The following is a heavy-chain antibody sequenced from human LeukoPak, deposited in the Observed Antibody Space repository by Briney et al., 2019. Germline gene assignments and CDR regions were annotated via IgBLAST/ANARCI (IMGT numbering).Heavy chain of an antibody. D-gene: IGHD1-7*01. V-gene: IGHV4-61*02. CDR2: FYTSATP. CDR3: ARKVGWNSFPYYMDV. CDR1: GGSISRGSYF. Sequence: KASETLSLTCTVSGGSISRGSYFWSWIRQPAGKGLEWIGRFYTSATPNYNPSLKSRVTISVDTSKNQFSLKLTSVTAADTAVYYCARKVGWNSFPYYMDVWGKGTTVTVSS. J-gene: IGHJ6*03.